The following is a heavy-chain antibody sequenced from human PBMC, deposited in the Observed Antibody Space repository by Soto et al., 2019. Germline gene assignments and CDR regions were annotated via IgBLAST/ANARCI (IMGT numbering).Heavy chain of an antibody. CDR3: AVSSPDIVVLPSSIYFIS. J-gene: IGHJ4*02. D-gene: IGHD2-15*01. V-gene: IGHV3-9*02. Sequence: PGGSLRLSCVASGSSSDPFTMHWVRELPGKGLEWVAGLSWDRSTVAYADSVQGRFTISRDHAKNSVDLLMDSLRPDDTALYFCAVSSPDIVVLPSSIYFISWGPGTQVTV. CDR1: GSSSDPFT. CDR2: LSWDRSTV.